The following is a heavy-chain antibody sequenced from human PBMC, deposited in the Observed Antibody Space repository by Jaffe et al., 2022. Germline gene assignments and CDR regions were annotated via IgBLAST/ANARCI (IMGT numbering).Heavy chain of an antibody. CDR1: GYTFTSYY. Sequence: QVQLVQSGAEVKKPGASVKVSCKASGYTFTSYYMHWVRQAPGQGLEWMGIINPSGGSTSYAQKFQGRVTMTRDTSTSTVYMELSSLRSEDTAVYYCARDLNSEGFGPGRIDPWGQGTLVTVSS. D-gene: IGHD3-10*01. CDR2: INPSGGST. V-gene: IGHV1-46*01. J-gene: IGHJ5*02. CDR3: ARDLNSEGFGPGRIDP.